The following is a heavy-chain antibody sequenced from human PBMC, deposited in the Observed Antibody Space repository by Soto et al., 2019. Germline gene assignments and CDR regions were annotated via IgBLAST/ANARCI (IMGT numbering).Heavy chain of an antibody. V-gene: IGHV3-49*03. J-gene: IGHJ3*02. CDR3: TRDSDIVVVPAAPKGDDAFDI. D-gene: IGHD2-2*01. CDR1: GFTFGDYA. CDR2: IRSKAYGGTT. Sequence: GGSLRLSCTASGFTFGDYAMSWFRQAPGKGLEWVGFIRSKAYGGTTEYAASVKGRFTISRDDSKSIAYLQMNSLKTEDTAVYYCTRDSDIVVVPAAPKGDDAFDIWGQGTMVTVSS.